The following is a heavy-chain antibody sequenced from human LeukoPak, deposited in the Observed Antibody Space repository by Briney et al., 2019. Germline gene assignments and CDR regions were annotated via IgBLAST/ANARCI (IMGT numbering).Heavy chain of an antibody. CDR2: VSGSGGST. D-gene: IGHD5-24*01. CDR1: GVTFSSYA. J-gene: IGHJ6*02. Sequence: PGGSLRLSCAASGVTFSSYAMSWVREAPGKGLEWVSAVSGSGGSTYYADSVRGGFTISRDNSKNTLYLQMNRLRAEDTAVYYCAKGRVWEMAKISEHYGMDVWGQGTTVTVSS. CDR3: AKGRVWEMAKISEHYGMDV. V-gene: IGHV3-23*01.